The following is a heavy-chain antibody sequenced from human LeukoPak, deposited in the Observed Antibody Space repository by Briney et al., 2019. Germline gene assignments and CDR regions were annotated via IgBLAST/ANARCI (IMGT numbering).Heavy chain of an antibody. Sequence: GGSLRLSCSASGFTFSSYAMHWVRQAPGKGLEYVSAIVSNAGSTYYAESVKARFNISRDNSKNTLYLQMSSLRPEDTAVYYCVKPLGSSGYGYFFDYWGQGTLVTVSS. D-gene: IGHD5-12*01. J-gene: IGHJ4*02. CDR3: VKPLGSSGYGYFFDY. V-gene: IGHV3-64D*06. CDR2: IVSNAGST. CDR1: GFTFSSYA.